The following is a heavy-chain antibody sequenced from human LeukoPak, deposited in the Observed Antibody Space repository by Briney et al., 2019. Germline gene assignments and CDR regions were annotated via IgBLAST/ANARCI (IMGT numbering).Heavy chain of an antibody. V-gene: IGHV1-18*01. Sequence: ASVKVSCKASGYTFTSYGISWVRQAPGQGLEWMGWISAYNGNTNYAQKLQGRVTMTTDTSTSTAYMELRSLRSDDTAVYYCARVIYLYDSSGYADYWGQGTLVTVSS. J-gene: IGHJ4*02. CDR3: ARVIYLYDSSGYADY. CDR2: ISAYNGNT. D-gene: IGHD3-22*01. CDR1: GYTFTSYG.